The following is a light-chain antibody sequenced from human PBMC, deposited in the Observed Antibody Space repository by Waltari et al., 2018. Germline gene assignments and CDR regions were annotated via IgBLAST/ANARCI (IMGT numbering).Light chain of an antibody. J-gene: IGKJ3*01. CDR3: QQLSGYPFT. CDR2: AVS. Sequence: DIQLTQSPSFLSASVGDRVTITCRASQDISTYLAWYQQKPGKALKLLIHAVSTLQAGVPSRFSGGGSGTEFTLTISSLQPEDFATYYCQQLSGYPFTFGPGTKVDIK. V-gene: IGKV1-9*01. CDR1: QDISTY.